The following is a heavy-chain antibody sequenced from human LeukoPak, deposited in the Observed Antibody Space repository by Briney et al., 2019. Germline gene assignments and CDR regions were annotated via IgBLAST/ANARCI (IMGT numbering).Heavy chain of an antibody. D-gene: IGHD3-10*01. Sequence: GGSLRLSCAASGFTFSIYAMHWVRQAPGKGLEWVAVISYDGRNTFYTDSVKGRFTISRDNSKNTLYLQMNSLGPEDTAVYYCARDSGGGTGWYFDLWGRGTLVTAPS. CDR2: ISYDGRNT. CDR1: GFTFSIYA. V-gene: IGHV3-30-3*01. CDR3: ARDSGGGTGWYFDL. J-gene: IGHJ2*01.